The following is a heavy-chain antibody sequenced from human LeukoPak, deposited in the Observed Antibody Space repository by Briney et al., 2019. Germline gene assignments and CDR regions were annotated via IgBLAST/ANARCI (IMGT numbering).Heavy chain of an antibody. CDR3: ARGYCSSTSCYMRGAGDWFDP. J-gene: IGHJ5*02. V-gene: IGHV4-31*03. CDR1: GGSISSGGYY. D-gene: IGHD2-2*02. CDR2: IYYSGST. Sequence: PPETLSLTCTVSGGSISSGGYYWSWIRQHPGKGLEWIGYIYYSGSTYYNPSLKSRVTISVDTSKNQFSLKLSSVTAADTAVYYCARGYCSSTSCYMRGAGDWFDPWGQGTLVTVSS.